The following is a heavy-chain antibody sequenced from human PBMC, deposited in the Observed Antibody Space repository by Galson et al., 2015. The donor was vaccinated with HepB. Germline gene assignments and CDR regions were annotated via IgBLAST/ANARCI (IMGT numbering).Heavy chain of an antibody. D-gene: IGHD1-26*01. CDR1: GDSVSGDSAA. V-gene: IGHV6-1*01. Sequence: CAISGDSVSGDSAAWNWIRQSPSRGLEWLGRTHYRSKWYNDYAVSVESRITINSDTSKNQFSLQLNSVTPEDTAVYYCARGDSGFDSWGQGTLVTVSS. CDR2: THYRSKWYN. J-gene: IGHJ4*02. CDR3: ARGDSGFDS.